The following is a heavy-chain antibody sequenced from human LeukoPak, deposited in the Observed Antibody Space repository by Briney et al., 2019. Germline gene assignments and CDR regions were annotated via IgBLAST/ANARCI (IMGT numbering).Heavy chain of an antibody. CDR3: ARDLTAREDSSGYDGDPYNWFDP. D-gene: IGHD3-22*01. CDR1: GFTFSSYA. Sequence: GGSLRLSCAASGFTFSSYAMHWVRQAPGKGLEWVAVISYDGSNKYYADSVKGRFTISRDNSKNTLYLQMNSLRAEDTAVYYCARDLTAREDSSGYDGDPYNWFDPWGQGTLVTVSS. J-gene: IGHJ5*02. CDR2: ISYDGSNK. V-gene: IGHV3-30-3*01.